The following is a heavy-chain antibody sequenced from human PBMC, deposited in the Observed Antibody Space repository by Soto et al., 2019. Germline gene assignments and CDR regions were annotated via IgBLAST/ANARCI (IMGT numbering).Heavy chain of an antibody. CDR3: ARAIEAAMVAIPTFDY. D-gene: IGHD5-18*01. V-gene: IGHV1-46*01. CDR1: GYTFTSYY. Sequence: QVQLVQSGAEVKKPGASVKVSCKASGYTFTSYYMHWVRQAPGQGLEWMGIINPSGGSTSYAQKFQGRVTMTRDTSTSTVYMELSSLRSEDTAVYYCARAIEAAMVAIPTFDYWGQGTLVTVSS. CDR2: INPSGGST. J-gene: IGHJ4*02.